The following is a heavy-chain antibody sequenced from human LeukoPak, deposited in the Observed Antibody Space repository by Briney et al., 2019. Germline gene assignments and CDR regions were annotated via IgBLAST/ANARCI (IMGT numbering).Heavy chain of an antibody. V-gene: IGHV4-34*01. CDR2: IDHSGST. D-gene: IGHD1-26*01. CDR1: GGSFSGYY. CDR3: ARLRSKVGAMFDY. J-gene: IGHJ4*02. Sequence: PSETLSLTCAVYGGSFSGYYWSWIRQPPGKGLEWIGEIDHSGSTNYNPSLKSRVTISVDTSKNQFSLKLSSVTAADTAVYYCARLRSKVGAMFDYWGQGTLVTVSS.